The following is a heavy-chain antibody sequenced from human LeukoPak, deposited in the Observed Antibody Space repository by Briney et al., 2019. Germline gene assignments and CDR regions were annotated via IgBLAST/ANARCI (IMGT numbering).Heavy chain of an antibody. CDR1: GFTFSSYA. Sequence: PGRSLRLSCAASGFTFSSYAMHWVRQAPGKGLEWVAVISYDGSNKYYADSVKGRFTISRDNSKNTLYLQMNSLRAEDTAVYYCARDWQQPVLFFTSWGMDVWGQGTTVTVSS. D-gene: IGHD6-13*01. CDR3: ARDWQQPVLFFTSWGMDV. J-gene: IGHJ6*02. CDR2: ISYDGSNK. V-gene: IGHV3-30-3*01.